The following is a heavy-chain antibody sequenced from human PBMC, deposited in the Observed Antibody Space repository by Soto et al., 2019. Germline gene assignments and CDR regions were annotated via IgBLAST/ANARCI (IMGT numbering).Heavy chain of an antibody. CDR2: ISYDGSNK. Sequence: PGGSLRLSCAASGFTFSSYAMHWVRQAPGKGLEWVAVISYDGSNKYYADSVKGRFTISRDNSKNTLYLQMNSLRAEDTAVYYCARVFGLWAYDSSGYSDYWGQGTLVTVSS. D-gene: IGHD3-22*01. J-gene: IGHJ4*02. V-gene: IGHV3-30-3*01. CDR1: GFTFSSYA. CDR3: ARVFGLWAYDSSGYSDY.